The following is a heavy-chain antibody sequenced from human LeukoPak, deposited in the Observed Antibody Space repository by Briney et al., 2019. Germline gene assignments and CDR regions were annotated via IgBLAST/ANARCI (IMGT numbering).Heavy chain of an antibody. V-gene: IGHV4-59*01. Sequence: KPWETLSLTCTVSGGSISSYYWSWIRQPSGKGLEWIGYIHYSGSTKYNPSLKSRVTISVDTSKNQFSLKLRSVTAADTAVYYCARGLDTEALDYWGQGTLVTVSS. J-gene: IGHJ4*02. D-gene: IGHD5-18*01. CDR1: GGSISSYY. CDR3: ARGLDTEALDY. CDR2: IHYSGST.